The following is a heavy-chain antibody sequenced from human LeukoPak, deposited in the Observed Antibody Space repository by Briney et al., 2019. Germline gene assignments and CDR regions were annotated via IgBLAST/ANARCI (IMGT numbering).Heavy chain of an antibody. J-gene: IGHJ4*02. D-gene: IGHD3-22*01. V-gene: IGHV4-59*01. CDR3: ARGDYYDSSGYYYRGCYFDY. CDR2: IYYSGST. CDR1: GGSISSYY. Sequence: SETLSLTCPVSGGSISSYYWSWIRQPPGKGLEWIGCIYYSGSTNYNPSLKSRVTISVDTSKNQFSLKLSSVTAADTAVYYCARGDYYDSSGYYYRGCYFDYWGQGTLVTVSS.